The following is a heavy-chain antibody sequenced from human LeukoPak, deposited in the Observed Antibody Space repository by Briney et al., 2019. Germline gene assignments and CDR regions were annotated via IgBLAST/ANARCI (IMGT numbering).Heavy chain of an antibody. CDR3: ARVGAFSSSWLLY. CDR2: IYSDGST. Sequence: GGSLRLSCAASGFTFSSYSMSWVRQAPGKGLEWVSVIYSDGSTYYADSVKGRFTISRDNSKNSLYLQMNSLRAEDTAVYYCARVGAFSSSWLLYWGQGTLVTVSS. CDR1: GFTFSSYS. D-gene: IGHD6-13*01. V-gene: IGHV3-66*01. J-gene: IGHJ4*02.